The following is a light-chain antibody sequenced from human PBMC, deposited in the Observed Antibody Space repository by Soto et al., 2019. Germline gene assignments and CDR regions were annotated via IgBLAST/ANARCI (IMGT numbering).Light chain of an antibody. CDR2: EVS. J-gene: IGLJ3*02. V-gene: IGLV2-14*01. CDR1: SSDVGGYNY. Sequence: QSALTQPASVSGSPGQSITISCTGTSSDVGGYNYVSWYQQHPGKAPKLMIYEVSNRPSGVSNRFSGSKSGNTASLTISGLQAEDEVDYYCSSYTSSSPGVFGGGTKVTVL. CDR3: SSYTSSSPGV.